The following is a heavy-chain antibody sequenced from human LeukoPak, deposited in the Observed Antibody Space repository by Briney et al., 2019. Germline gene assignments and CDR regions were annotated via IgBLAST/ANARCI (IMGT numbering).Heavy chain of an antibody. CDR2: IGTCGDT. D-gene: IGHD6-19*01. J-gene: IGHJ4*02. CDR3: SRVGSSGWPNYFDS. CDR1: VFTCNTYD. V-gene: IGHV3-13*04. Sequence: PGGPLRLSCAASVFTCNTYDIHGVLHATRRGLELAPVIGTCGDTYFAGSVKGRFTICRENAKESLYLQMNRLTAGDTGVYFCSRVGSSGWPNYFDSWGQGTLVSVSS.